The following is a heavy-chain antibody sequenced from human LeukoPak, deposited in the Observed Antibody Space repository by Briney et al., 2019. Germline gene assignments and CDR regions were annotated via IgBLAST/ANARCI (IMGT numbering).Heavy chain of an antibody. CDR1: GYTFTYCS. CDR2: INPSGGST. D-gene: IGHD3-22*01. CDR3: ARQSRLLGDAFDI. J-gene: IGHJ3*02. Sequence: ASVKVSCKASGYTFTYCSLHWVRQAPGQGLEWMGIINPSGGSTSYAQKFQGRVTMTRDTSTSTVYMELSSLRSEDTAVCYCARQSRLLGDAFDIWGQGTMVTVSS. V-gene: IGHV1-46*01.